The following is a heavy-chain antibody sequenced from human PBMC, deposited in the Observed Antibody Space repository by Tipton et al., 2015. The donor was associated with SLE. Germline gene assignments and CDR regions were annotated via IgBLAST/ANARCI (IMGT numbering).Heavy chain of an antibody. J-gene: IGHJ3*01. CDR1: GFTFTSSW. CDR2: ISWNRGNI. Sequence: SLRLSCAASGFTFTSSWMNWVRQAPGKGLEWVSGISWNRGNIGYSDSVKGRFTISRDNAKNSLFLQMNSLRPEDTALYYCAKDLETNRGAFHLWGQGTMVTVSS. V-gene: IGHV3-9*01. D-gene: IGHD1-14*01. CDR3: AKDLETNRGAFHL.